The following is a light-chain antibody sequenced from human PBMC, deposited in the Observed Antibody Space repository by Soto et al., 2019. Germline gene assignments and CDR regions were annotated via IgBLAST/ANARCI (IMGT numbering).Light chain of an antibody. Sequence: EIMMTHSPASLSVSPGERAALSGRGSQSVSSYLAWYQQKPGQAPRLLIYDASSRATGIPDRFSGSGSGTDFTLTISRLEPEDFALYYCQHYVERSPITFGQGTRLEIK. CDR1: QSVSSY. V-gene: IGKV3-20*01. J-gene: IGKJ5*01. CDR2: DAS. CDR3: QHYVERSPIT.